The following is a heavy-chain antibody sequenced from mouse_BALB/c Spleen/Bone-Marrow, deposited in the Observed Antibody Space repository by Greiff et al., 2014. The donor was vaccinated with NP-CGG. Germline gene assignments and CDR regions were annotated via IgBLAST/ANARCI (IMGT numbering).Heavy chain of an antibody. CDR2: IDPYNGDT. J-gene: IGHJ1*03. Sequence: VQLQQSGPELVKPGASVKVSCKASGYSFTDYNMYCVKQSHGKSLEWIGYIDPYNGDTTYNQKFKGKATLTVDKSSSTAFIHLNSLTSEGSAVYYCTRYYRYDYWYFDVWGTGTTVTVSS. CDR3: TRYYRYDYWYFDV. CDR1: GYSFTDYN. V-gene: IGHV1S135*01. D-gene: IGHD2-14*01.